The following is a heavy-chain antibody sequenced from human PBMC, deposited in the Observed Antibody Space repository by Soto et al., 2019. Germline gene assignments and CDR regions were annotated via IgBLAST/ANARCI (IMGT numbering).Heavy chain of an antibody. V-gene: IGHV4-59*01. CDR2: IYYSGST. CDR1: GGSISSYY. Sequence: KASETLSLTCTVSGGSISSYYWSWIRQPPGKGLEWIGYIYYSGSTNYNPSLKSRVTISVDTSKNQFSLKLSSVTAADTAVYYCARDLRGYYDSSGYYWYFDLRGRGTLVTVSS. CDR3: ARDLRGYYDSSGYYWYFDL. J-gene: IGHJ2*01. D-gene: IGHD3-22*01.